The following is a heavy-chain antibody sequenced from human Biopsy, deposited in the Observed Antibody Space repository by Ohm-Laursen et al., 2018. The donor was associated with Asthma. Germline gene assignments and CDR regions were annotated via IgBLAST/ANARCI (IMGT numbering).Heavy chain of an antibody. Sequence: RSLRLSCAATGFVFRSHAMHWVRQAPGKGLEWVAVISYDGSSIYYADSVKGRFTISRDNSKNTLSLQMNSLTAEDTAVYYCAREGVAGTHIEDWGQGTLVTVSS. CDR1: GFVFRSHA. D-gene: IGHD6-19*01. J-gene: IGHJ4*02. V-gene: IGHV3-30-3*01. CDR3: AREGVAGTHIED. CDR2: ISYDGSSI.